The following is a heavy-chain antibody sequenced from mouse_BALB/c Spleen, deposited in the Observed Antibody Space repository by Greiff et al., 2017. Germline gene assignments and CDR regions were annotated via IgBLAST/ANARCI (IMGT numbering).Heavy chain of an antibody. V-gene: IGHV2-9*02. D-gene: IGHD1-1*01. CDR3: ARGYGSSLYFDY. J-gene: IGHJ2*01. CDR2: IWAGGST. Sequence: VKLMESGPGLVAPSQSLSITCTVSGFSLTSYGVHWVRQPPGKGLEWLGVIWAGGSTNYNSALMSRLSISKDNSKSQVFLKMNSLQTDDTAMYYCARGYGSSLYFDYWGQGTTLTVSS. CDR1: GFSLTSYG.